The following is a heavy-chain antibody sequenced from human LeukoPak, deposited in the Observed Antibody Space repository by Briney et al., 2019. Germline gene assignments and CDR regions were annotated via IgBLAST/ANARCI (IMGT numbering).Heavy chain of an antibody. CDR3: ARGILVTVYAAFDY. Sequence: SETLSLTCGVYGGSFSGYYWTWIRQSPGMGLEWIGEINHSGSTNYNPSLTSRVTISVDTSKNQFSLELSSVTAADTAVYYCARGILVTVYAAFDYWGQGTLVTVSS. J-gene: IGHJ4*02. D-gene: IGHD2-8*01. CDR1: GGSFSGYY. V-gene: IGHV4-34*01. CDR2: INHSGST.